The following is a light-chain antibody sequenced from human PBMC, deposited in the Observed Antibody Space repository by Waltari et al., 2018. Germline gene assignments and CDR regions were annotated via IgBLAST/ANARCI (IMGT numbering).Light chain of an antibody. J-gene: IGKJ1*01. CDR1: QSVSRS. Sequence: IVLTQSPGTRSLSPGERATLSCRASQSVSRSLDWYQQKPGQAPKLLIYGASTRATGIPDRFTGSGSGTDFSLTISSLEPEDFAIYFCQHYVRLPATFGQGTKVEIK. CDR3: QHYVRLPAT. CDR2: GAS. V-gene: IGKV3-20*01.